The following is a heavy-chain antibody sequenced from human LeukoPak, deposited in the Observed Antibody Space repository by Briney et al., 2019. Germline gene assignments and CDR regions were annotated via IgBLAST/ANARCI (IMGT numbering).Heavy chain of an antibody. V-gene: IGHV1-2*02. CDR3: AREDMTTVVMDDY. CDR1: GYTFTGYY. J-gene: IGHJ4*02. D-gene: IGHD4-23*01. CDR2: INPNSGGT. Sequence: ASVKVSCKASGYTFTGYYMHWVRQAPGQGLEWMGWINPNSGGTNYAQKLQGRVTMTTDTSTSTAYMELRSLRSDDTAVYYCAREDMTTVVMDDYWGQGTLVTVSS.